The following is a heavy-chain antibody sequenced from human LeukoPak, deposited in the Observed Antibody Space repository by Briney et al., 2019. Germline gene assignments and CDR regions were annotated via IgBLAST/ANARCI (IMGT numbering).Heavy chain of an antibody. CDR3: ARDLDIVVVPASWFDP. CDR1: GFTFSSYG. V-gene: IGHV3-30*03. J-gene: IGHJ5*02. D-gene: IGHD2-2*03. Sequence: PGGSLRLSCAASGFTFSSYGLHWVRQAPGKGLEWVALISYDGKNKYYSDSVTGRFTISRDNAKNSLYLQMSSLRAEDTAVYYCARDLDIVVVPASWFDPWGQGTLVTVSS. CDR2: ISYDGKNK.